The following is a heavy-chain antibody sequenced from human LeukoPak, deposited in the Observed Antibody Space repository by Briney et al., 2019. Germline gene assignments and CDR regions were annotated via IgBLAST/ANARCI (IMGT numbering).Heavy chain of an antibody. J-gene: IGHJ4*02. CDR3: ARVSAPGTSGWYFGY. D-gene: IGHD6-19*01. Sequence: GRSLRLSCEASGFTFSNYGMHWVRQAPGKGLEWVSYISTSSNRIDYADSVKGRFTMSRDNAKNLLYLQMNSLRDEDTAMYYCARVSAPGTSGWYFGYWGQGTLVTVSP. CDR2: ISTSSNRI. CDR1: GFTFSNYG. V-gene: IGHV3-48*02.